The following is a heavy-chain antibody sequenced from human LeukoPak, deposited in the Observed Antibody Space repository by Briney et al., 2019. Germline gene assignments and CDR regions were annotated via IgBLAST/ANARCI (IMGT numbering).Heavy chain of an antibody. V-gene: IGHV4-59*12. CDR3: ARGRKMATIRYFDY. CDR2: IYYSGST. Sequence: SETLSLTCTVSGGSISSYYWSWIRQPPGKGLEWIGYIYYSGSTNYNPSLKSRVTISADTSKNQFSLKLSSVTAADTAVYYCARGRKMATIRYFDYWGQGTLVTVSS. D-gene: IGHD5-24*01. J-gene: IGHJ4*02. CDR1: GGSISSYY.